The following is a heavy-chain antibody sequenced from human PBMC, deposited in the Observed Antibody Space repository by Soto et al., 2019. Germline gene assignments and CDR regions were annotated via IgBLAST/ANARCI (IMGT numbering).Heavy chain of an antibody. D-gene: IGHD3-16*01. J-gene: IGHJ4*02. CDR2: ISPTGVT. V-gene: IGHV4-59*08. CDR1: GGSVNVHS. Sequence: SETLSLTWSVSGGSVNVHSWGWIRQPPEESLECVAFISPTGVTHHSPSRQSRVSLSVDTSKNQFSLRLSSVTAADTAVYYCARHAAYDSVWGKSDGSDYWGQGTLFT. CDR3: ARHAAYDSVWGKSDGSDY.